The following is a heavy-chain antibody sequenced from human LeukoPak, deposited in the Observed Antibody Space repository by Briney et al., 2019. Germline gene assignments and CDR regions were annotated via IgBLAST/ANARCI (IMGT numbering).Heavy chain of an antibody. V-gene: IGHV4-34*01. CDR1: GESFSGYY. Sequence: PSETLSLTCAVYGESFSGYYWSWIRQPPGKGLEWVGEINHSGNTNYNPSLKSRVPISVDPHKNQSSLQLTSVTAAGPAVYCCARAPDSAHAYRGQGTLVTVSS. CDR2: INHSGNT. J-gene: IGHJ4*02. CDR3: ARAPDSAHAY. D-gene: IGHD1-26*01.